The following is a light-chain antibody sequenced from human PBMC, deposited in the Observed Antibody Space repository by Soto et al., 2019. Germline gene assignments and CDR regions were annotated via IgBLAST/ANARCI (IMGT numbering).Light chain of an antibody. J-gene: IGLJ1*01. CDR2: EVS. Sequence: QSALTQPASVSGSPGQSITISCSGASSDVIASDYVSWFQQHPDRAPKLLIFEVSSRPSGISNRFSGSKSGDTASLTISGLLPEDEADYYCSSYATASTLVFGSGTKVTVL. CDR1: SSDVIASDY. V-gene: IGLV2-14*01. CDR3: SSYATASTLV.